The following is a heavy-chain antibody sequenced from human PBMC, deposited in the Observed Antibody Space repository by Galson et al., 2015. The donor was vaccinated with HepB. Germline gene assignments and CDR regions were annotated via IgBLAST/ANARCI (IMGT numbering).Heavy chain of an antibody. D-gene: IGHD1-14*01. V-gene: IGHV3-15*01. Sequence: SLRLSCAAPGFTFSNAWMSWVRQAPGKGLEWVGRIKSKADGGTTDYAAPVKGRFTISRDDSKNTLYLQMNSLKTEDTAVYYCTTANLVSITEWFDPWGQGTLVTVSS. CDR2: IKSKADGGTT. J-gene: IGHJ5*02. CDR1: GFTFSNAW. CDR3: TTANLVSITEWFDP.